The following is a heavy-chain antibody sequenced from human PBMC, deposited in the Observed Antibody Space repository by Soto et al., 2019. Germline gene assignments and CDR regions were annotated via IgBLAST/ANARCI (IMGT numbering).Heavy chain of an antibody. D-gene: IGHD3-10*01. Sequence: QVQLVESGGGVVQPGRSLRLSCAASGVTFSSYGMHWVRQAPGKGLEWVAVISYDGSNKYYADSVKGRFTISRDNSKNTLYLQMNSTSAEDTAVYYCAPWFGAFDYWGQGTLVTVSS. J-gene: IGHJ4*02. CDR3: APWFGAFDY. CDR1: GVTFSSYG. V-gene: IGHV3-30*03. CDR2: ISYDGSNK.